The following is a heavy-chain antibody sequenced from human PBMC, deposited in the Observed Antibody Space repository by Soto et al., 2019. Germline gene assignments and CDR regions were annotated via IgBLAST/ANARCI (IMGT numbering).Heavy chain of an antibody. CDR1: GFTFSDYG. CDR2: ISSGSTYI. D-gene: IGHD6-19*01. V-gene: IGHV3-21*01. J-gene: IGHJ1*01. Sequence: EVQLVESGGGLVKPGGSLRLSSAASGFTFSDYGMNWVRKAPGKGLEWVSSISSGSTYIYYADSVKGRFAISRDNAKNSLYLQMNSLRAEDTAVYYCARDPSSGWEYFLHWGQGTLVTVSS. CDR3: ARDPSSGWEYFLH.